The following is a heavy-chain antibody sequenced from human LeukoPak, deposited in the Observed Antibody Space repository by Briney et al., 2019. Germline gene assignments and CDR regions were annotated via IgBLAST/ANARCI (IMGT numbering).Heavy chain of an antibody. CDR1: GYSFINYG. Sequence: ASVKVSCKASGYSFINYGVSWVRQAPGQGLEWMGWISADNGNTNYAQKLQGRVTMTTDTSTSTAYMELRSLRSDDKAVYYCGRDWSGSYSWARFYYYGMDVWGQGTTVTVSS. D-gene: IGHD1-26*01. CDR2: ISADNGNT. V-gene: IGHV1-18*01. CDR3: GRDWSGSYSWARFYYYGMDV. J-gene: IGHJ6*02.